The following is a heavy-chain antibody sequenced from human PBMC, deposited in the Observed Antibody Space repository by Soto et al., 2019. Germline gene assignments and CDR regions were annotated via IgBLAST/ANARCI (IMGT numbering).Heavy chain of an antibody. V-gene: IGHV4-34*01. Sequence: PSETLSLTCAVYGGSFSGYYWSWIRQPPGKGLEWIGEINHSGSTNYNPSLKSRVTISVDTSKNQFSLKLSSVTAADTAVYYCARDPYGSGKNYMDAWGKGPRSPSP. J-gene: IGHJ6*03. CDR1: GGSFSGYY. CDR2: INHSGST. D-gene: IGHD3-10*01. CDR3: ARDPYGSGKNYMDA.